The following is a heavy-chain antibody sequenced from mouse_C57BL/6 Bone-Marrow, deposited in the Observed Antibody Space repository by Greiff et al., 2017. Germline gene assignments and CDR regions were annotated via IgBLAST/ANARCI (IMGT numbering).Heavy chain of an antibody. V-gene: IGHV1-52*01. Sequence: QVQLQQPGAELVRPGSSVKLSCKASGYTFTSYWMHWVKQRPIQGLEWIGNIDPSDSETHYNQKFKDKATLTVAKSSSTAYMQRSSLTSEDSAVYYCARAVYYGSSSAWFAYWGQGTLVTVSA. CDR1: GYTFTSYW. J-gene: IGHJ3*01. CDR3: ARAVYYGSSSAWFAY. D-gene: IGHD1-1*01. CDR2: IDPSDSET.